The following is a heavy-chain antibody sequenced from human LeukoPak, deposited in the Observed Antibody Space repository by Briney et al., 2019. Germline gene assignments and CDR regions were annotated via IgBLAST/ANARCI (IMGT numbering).Heavy chain of an antibody. CDR3: ARGDGYSYGFDY. Sequence: GASVKVSCKASGYTFTSYDINWVRQATGQGLEWMGWMNPNSGNTGYAQKFQGRVTITRSTSISTAYMELSSLRSEDTAVYYCARGDGYSYGFDYWGQGTLVTVSS. CDR1: GYTFTSYD. D-gene: IGHD5-18*01. CDR2: MNPNSGNT. V-gene: IGHV1-8*03. J-gene: IGHJ4*02.